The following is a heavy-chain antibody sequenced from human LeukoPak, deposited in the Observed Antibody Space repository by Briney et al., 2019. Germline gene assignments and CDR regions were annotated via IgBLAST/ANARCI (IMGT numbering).Heavy chain of an antibody. CDR3: ARDRNFPA. J-gene: IGHJ3*01. D-gene: IGHD2-2*01. Sequence: PSETLSLTCTVSGGSISSGSYYWSWIRQPAGQGLEYIGRMYTSGSTNYNPSLKSRVTISVDTSKNQFSLKLSSVTAADTAVYYCARDRNFPAWGQGTMVTVSS. V-gene: IGHV4-61*02. CDR1: GGSISSGSYY. CDR2: MYTSGST.